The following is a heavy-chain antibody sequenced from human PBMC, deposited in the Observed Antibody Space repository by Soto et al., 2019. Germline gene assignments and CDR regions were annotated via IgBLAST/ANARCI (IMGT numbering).Heavy chain of an antibody. CDR2: ISYDESNK. Sequence: GRSLRLYWASTGFTIGSYGLHRVPQAPGKGLEWVACISYDESNKYYRDSAKGRFSISRDNSKNTLFLQMNSLRTEDTAIYYFSKDQDRAAPEHYID. J-gene: IGHJ4*01. CDR3: SKDQDRAAPEHYID. CDR1: GFTIGSYG. V-gene: IGHV3-30*18. D-gene: IGHD6-13*01.